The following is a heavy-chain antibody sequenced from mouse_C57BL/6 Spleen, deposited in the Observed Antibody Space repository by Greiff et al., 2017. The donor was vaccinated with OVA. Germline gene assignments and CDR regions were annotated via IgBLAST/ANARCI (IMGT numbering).Heavy chain of an antibody. J-gene: IGHJ1*03. CDR1: GYSIASGYY. Sequence: EVQLVESGPGLVKPSQSLSLTCSVTGYSIASGYYWNWIRQFPGNKLEWMGYISYDGSNNYNPSLKNRISITRDTSKNQFFLKLNSVTTEHTATYYGARDYGSSSPHWYCDVWGTGTTVTVSS. CDR2: ISYDGSN. V-gene: IGHV3-6*01. CDR3: ARDYGSSSPHWYCDV. D-gene: IGHD1-1*01.